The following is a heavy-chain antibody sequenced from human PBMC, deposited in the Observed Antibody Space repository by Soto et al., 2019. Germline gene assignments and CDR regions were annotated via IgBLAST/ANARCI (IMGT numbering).Heavy chain of an antibody. CDR2: IYKSATT. D-gene: IGHD7-27*01. CDR1: GDSISNLDYF. Sequence: PSETLTLTCSVSGDSISNLDYFWAWIRQPPGQALEYIGYIYKSATTYYNPSFESRVAISVYTSKSQFSLNVTSVTAADTAVYFFARWRYCLTGRCFPNWFDSWGQGALVTVSS. CDR3: ARWRYCLTGRCFPNWFDS. J-gene: IGHJ5*01. V-gene: IGHV4-30-4*01.